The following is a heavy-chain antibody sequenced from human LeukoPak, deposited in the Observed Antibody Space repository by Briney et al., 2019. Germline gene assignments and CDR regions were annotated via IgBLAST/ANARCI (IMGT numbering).Heavy chain of an antibody. Sequence: ASVTVSCKPSGDTFSNYAISWVRQAPGQGLEWLGGVIPTFGSANYSPKFQGRVTISADESTSTVYMELTSLTYEDTAVYYCARDRPVEMTVSGYFDHWGRGTQVTVSS. J-gene: IGHJ4*02. CDR3: ARDRPVEMTVSGYFDH. CDR2: VIPTFGSA. V-gene: IGHV1-69*13. D-gene: IGHD5-24*01. CDR1: GDTFSNYA.